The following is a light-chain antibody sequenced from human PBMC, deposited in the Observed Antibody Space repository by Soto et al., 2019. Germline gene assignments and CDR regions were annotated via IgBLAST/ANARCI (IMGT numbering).Light chain of an antibody. CDR3: QQTYSFPKN. CDR1: QGIRND. Sequence: AIQMTQSPSSLSASVGDRVTITCRASQGIRNDLGWYQQKPGKAPKLLIYKASSLESGVPSRFSGSGSETDFTLTISSLQPEDFATYYCQQTYSFPKNFGQGTKVDIK. J-gene: IGKJ2*01. CDR2: KAS. V-gene: IGKV1-6*01.